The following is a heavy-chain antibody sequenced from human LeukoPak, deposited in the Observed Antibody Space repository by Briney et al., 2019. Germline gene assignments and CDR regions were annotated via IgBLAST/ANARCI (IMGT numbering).Heavy chain of an antibody. J-gene: IGHJ4*02. CDR3: ARGPPGWRRAAGTITNDY. V-gene: IGHV1-69*06. Sequence: GASVKVSCKASGGTFSSYAISWVRQAPGQGLEWMGGIIPIFGTANYAQKFQGRVTITADKSTSTAYMELSSLRSEDTAVYYCARGPPGWRRAAGTITNDYWGQGTLVTVSS. CDR2: IIPIFGTA. D-gene: IGHD6-13*01. CDR1: GGTFSSYA.